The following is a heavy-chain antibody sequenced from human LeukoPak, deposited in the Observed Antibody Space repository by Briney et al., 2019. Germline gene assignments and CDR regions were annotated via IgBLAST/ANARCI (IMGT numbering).Heavy chain of an antibody. CDR1: GGSISSYY. CDR3: ARDLTGDYWGVLDY. D-gene: IGHD4-17*01. J-gene: IGHJ4*02. V-gene: IGHV4-4*07. Sequence: SETLSLTCTVSGGSISSYYWSWIRQPAGKGLEWIGLFYTTGNTKYNPSLKSRVTMSIDTSKNQFSLNLSSVTAADTAVYYCARDLTGDYWGVLDYWGQGTLVTVSS. CDR2: FYTTGNT.